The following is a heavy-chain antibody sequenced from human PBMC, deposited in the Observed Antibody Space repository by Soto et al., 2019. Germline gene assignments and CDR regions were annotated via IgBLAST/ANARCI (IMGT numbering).Heavy chain of an antibody. CDR3: TTDSYSTIIIVRFDY. Sequence: GGSLRLSSAASGVTFTNAWINWVRQAPGKGLEWVGRIKSKTDGGTTDYAEPVKGRFAISRDDSNNMVYLQMNSLKIEDTAVYYCTTDSYSTIIIVRFDYWGHGTLVTVSS. CDR2: IKSKTDGGTT. V-gene: IGHV3-15*07. CDR1: GVTFTNAW. J-gene: IGHJ4*01. D-gene: IGHD3-22*01.